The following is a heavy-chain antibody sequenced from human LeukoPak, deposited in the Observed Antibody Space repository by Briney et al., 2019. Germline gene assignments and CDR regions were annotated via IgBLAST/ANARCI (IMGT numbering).Heavy chain of an antibody. D-gene: IGHD3-22*01. V-gene: IGHV1-18*01. Sequence: ASVKVSCKASGYTFTSYGISWVRQAPGQGLEWMGWISAYNGNTNYAQKLQGRVTMTTDTSTSTAYMELRSLRSDDTAVYYCARSLTRGYYYDSSGYYNWFEPWGERALVTVSS. CDR1: GYTFTSYG. CDR2: ISAYNGNT. CDR3: ARSLTRGYYYDSSGYYNWFEP. J-gene: IGHJ5*02.